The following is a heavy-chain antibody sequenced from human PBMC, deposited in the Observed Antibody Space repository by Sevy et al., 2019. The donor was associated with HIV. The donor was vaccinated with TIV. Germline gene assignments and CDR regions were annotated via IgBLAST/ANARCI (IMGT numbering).Heavy chain of an antibody. CDR2: ISYDGSNK. D-gene: IGHD3-22*01. CDR1: RFTFSSYG. J-gene: IGHJ6*02. CDR3: AKAQDGSGYSAYGMDV. V-gene: IGHV3-30*18. Sequence: GGSLRLSCAASRFTFSSYGMHWVRQAPGEGLQWVAVISYDGSNKYADSVKGRFTISRDNSKNTLYLQMNSLRPEDTAVYSCAKAQDGSGYSAYGMDVWGQGTTVTVSS.